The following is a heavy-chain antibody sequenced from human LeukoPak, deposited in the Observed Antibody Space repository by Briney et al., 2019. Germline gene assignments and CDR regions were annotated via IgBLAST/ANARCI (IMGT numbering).Heavy chain of an antibody. CDR1: GYTFTSYG. D-gene: IGHD3-10*01. Sequence: GSVKVSCKASGYTFTSYGISWVRQAPGQGLEWMGWISAYNGNTNYAQKLQGRVTMTTDTSTSTAYMELRSLRSDDTAVYYCARDQITMVRGVKNWFDPWGQGTLVTVSS. CDR2: ISAYNGNT. J-gene: IGHJ5*02. V-gene: IGHV1-18*04. CDR3: ARDQITMVRGVKNWFDP.